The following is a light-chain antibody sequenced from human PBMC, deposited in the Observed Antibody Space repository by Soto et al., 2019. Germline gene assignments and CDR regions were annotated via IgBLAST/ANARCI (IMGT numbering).Light chain of an antibody. CDR1: QSISSW. CDR2: DAY. V-gene: IGKV1-5*01. CDR3: QQYNSYST. Sequence: DIQMTQSPSTLSASVGDRVTITCRASQSISSWLAWYQQKPGKAPKLLIYDAYSLESGVPSRFSGSGSGTEFTLTISSLQPDDFANYYCQQYNSYSTFGQGTKVDIK. J-gene: IGKJ1*01.